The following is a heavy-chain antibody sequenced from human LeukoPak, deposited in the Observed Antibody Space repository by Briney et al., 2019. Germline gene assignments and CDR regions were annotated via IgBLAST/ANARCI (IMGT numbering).Heavy chain of an antibody. CDR3: ARGRLYAIN. D-gene: IGHD2-2*02. J-gene: IGHJ4*02. V-gene: IGHV4-34*01. CDR1: GGSFSGYY. Sequence: PSETLSLTCAVYGGSFSGYYWSWIRQPPGKGLEWIGEINHSGSTNYNPSLKSRVTISVDTSKNKFSLKLSSVTAADTAVYYCARGRLYAINWGQGTLVTVSS. CDR2: INHSGST.